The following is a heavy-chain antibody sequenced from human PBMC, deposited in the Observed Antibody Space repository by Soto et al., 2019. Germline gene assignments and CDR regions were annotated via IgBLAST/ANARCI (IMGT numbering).Heavy chain of an antibody. Sequence: SETLSLTCTVPGGSISSYYWSWIRQPPGKGLEWIGYIYYSGSTNYNPSLKSRVTISVDTSKNQFSLKLSSVTAADTAVYYCARNYGSGSYIEYYFDYWGQGTLVTVSS. D-gene: IGHD3-10*01. CDR1: GGSISSYY. CDR3: ARNYGSGSYIEYYFDY. CDR2: IYYSGST. V-gene: IGHV4-59*01. J-gene: IGHJ4*02.